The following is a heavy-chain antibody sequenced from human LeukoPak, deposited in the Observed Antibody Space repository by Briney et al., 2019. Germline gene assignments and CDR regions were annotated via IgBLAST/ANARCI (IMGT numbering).Heavy chain of an antibody. CDR2: ICQSGST. CDR3: ATTGGYSGSLDYFDY. CDR1: GGSISSSNW. V-gene: IGHV4-4*02. D-gene: IGHD1-26*01. J-gene: IGHJ4*02. Sequence: SETLSLTCAVSGGSISSSNWWSWVRPPPGKGPEWIGEICQSGSTNYNPSLKSRVTISVDKSKNQFSLKVSSVTAADTAVYYCATTGGYSGSLDYFDYWGQGTLVTVSS.